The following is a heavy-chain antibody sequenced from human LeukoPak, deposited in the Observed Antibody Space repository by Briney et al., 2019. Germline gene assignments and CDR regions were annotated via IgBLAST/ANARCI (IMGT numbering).Heavy chain of an antibody. J-gene: IGHJ4*02. CDR1: GFNVSSNY. CDR3: VRDKGVGPAERFDY. D-gene: IGHD3-3*01. V-gene: IGHV3-53*01. CDR2: IRGDTFK. Sequence: GGSLRLSCAASGFNVSSNYMTWVRQAPGKGLEWVSLIRGDTFKSYSDSVKGRFSISRDDYRNTLYLHMSRLRAEDTAVYYCVRDKGVGPAERFDYWGQGTMVTVSS.